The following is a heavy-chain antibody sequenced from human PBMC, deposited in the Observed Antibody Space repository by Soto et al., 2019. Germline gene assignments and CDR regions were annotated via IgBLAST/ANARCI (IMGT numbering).Heavy chain of an antibody. Sequence: EMQLLESGGDLVQPGGSLRLSCTASGFTFSSYAMTWVRQAPGKGLEYISAISGSGVTTYYADSMKGRFTVSRDNSKNTLDLQMISLRAEDTAIYYCAKDRDDIGMVDAFGGWGQGTMVTVSS. V-gene: IGHV3-23*01. D-gene: IGHD3-3*01. CDR3: AKDRDDIGMVDAFGG. CDR1: GFTFSSYA. J-gene: IGHJ3*01. CDR2: ISGSGVTT.